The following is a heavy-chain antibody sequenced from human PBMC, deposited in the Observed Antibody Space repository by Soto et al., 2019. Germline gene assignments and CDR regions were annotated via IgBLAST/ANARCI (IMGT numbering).Heavy chain of an antibody. Sequence: HPGGSLRLSCAASGFTFSSYAMSWVRQSPGKGLEWVSAISGSGGSTYYADSVKGRFTISRDNSKNKLYLQMNSLRAEDTAVYYCAKDKQIKVTTVRLGYWGQGTLVTVSS. CDR3: AKDKQIKVTTVRLGY. V-gene: IGHV3-23*01. J-gene: IGHJ4*02. D-gene: IGHD4-17*01. CDR1: GFTFSSYA. CDR2: ISGSGGST.